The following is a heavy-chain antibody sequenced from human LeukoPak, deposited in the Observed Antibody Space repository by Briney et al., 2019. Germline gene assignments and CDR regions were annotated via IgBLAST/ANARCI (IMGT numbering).Heavy chain of an antibody. CDR1: GFTFSDYY. J-gene: IGHJ6*03. CDR3: ARDQVVRGVIDYYYYMDV. Sequence: PGGSLRLSCAASGFTFSDYYMSWVRQAPGKGLEWVSYISSSGSTIYYADSVKGRFTISRDNAKNSLYLQMNSLRAEDTAVYYCARDQVVRGVIDYYYYMDVWGKGTTVTVSS. CDR2: ISSSGSTI. D-gene: IGHD3-10*01. V-gene: IGHV3-11*04.